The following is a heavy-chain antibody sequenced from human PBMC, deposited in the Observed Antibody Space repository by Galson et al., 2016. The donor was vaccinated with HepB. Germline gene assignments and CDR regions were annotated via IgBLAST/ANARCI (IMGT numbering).Heavy chain of an antibody. CDR3: AKKGYSSGKFDAFDI. CDR2: VNSDGSRT. CDR1: GFTFSTYW. Sequence: SLRLSCAASGFTFSTYWMHWVRQVPGMGLVWVSRVNSDGSRTTYVDSVKGRFTISRDNAKNTLYLQMNSLRADDTAVYSCAKKGYSSGKFDAFDIWGQGTVVTVSS. V-gene: IGHV3-74*01. D-gene: IGHD6-19*01. J-gene: IGHJ3*02.